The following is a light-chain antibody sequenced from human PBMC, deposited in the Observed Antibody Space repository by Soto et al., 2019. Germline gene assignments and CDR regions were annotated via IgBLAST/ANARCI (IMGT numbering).Light chain of an antibody. CDR1: SSNIGNNA. CDR2: YDD. V-gene: IGLV1-36*01. CDR3: AAWDDSLDGPV. Sequence: QSVLTQPPSVSEAPRHRVTISCSGSSSNIGNNAVNWYQQLPGKAPKLLIYYDDLLPSGVSDRFSGSKSGTSASLAISGLQSEDEADYYRAAWDDSLDGPVFGGGTKLTVL. J-gene: IGLJ2*01.